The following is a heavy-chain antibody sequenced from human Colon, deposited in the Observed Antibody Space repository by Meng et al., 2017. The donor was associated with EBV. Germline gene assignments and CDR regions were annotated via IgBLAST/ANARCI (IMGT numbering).Heavy chain of an antibody. CDR2: NHSSGST. CDR3: ARASYGSGSPLGESWFDP. J-gene: IGHJ5*02. D-gene: IGHD3-10*01. V-gene: IGHV4-31*03. Sequence: QRQASGPDRGRPSHTLSLTCTVSGGSISSGGYYWSWIRQHPGKGLEWIGYNHSSGSTYSNPSLRSRLTISVDTSKNQFSLKLSSVTAADTAVYYCARASYGSGSPLGESWFDPWGQGTLVTVSS. CDR1: GGSISSGGYY.